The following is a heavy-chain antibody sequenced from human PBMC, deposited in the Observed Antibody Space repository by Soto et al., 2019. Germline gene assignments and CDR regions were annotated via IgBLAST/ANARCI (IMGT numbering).Heavy chain of an antibody. CDR1: GYTFTSYA. Sequence: QVQLVQSGAEVKKPGASVKVSCKASGYTFTSYAMHWVRQAPGQRLEWMGWINAGNGNTKYSQKFQGRVTITRDTSASTAYMELSSLRSEDTAVYYCARDRGQELGDFWSGYYYYWGQGTLVTVSS. V-gene: IGHV1-3*01. J-gene: IGHJ4*02. CDR3: ARDRGQELGDFWSGYYYY. CDR2: INAGNGNT. D-gene: IGHD3-3*01.